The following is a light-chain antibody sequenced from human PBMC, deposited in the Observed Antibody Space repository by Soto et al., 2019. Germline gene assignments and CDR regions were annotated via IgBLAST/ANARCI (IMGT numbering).Light chain of an antibody. CDR2: GAS. CDR3: QQYSNWPLT. V-gene: IGKV3-15*01. J-gene: IGKJ4*01. CDR1: QSVSSK. Sequence: EIVMTHSPATLSVSPGEGATLSCRASQSVSSKLAWYQQKPGQAPRLILYGASTRATGFPARFSGSGSGTEFTLTINSLQSEDFAVYYCQQYSNWPLTFGGGTKVDIK.